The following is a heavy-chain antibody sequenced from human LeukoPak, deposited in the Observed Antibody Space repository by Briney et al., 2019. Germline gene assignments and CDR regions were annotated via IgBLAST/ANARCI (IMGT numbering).Heavy chain of an antibody. J-gene: IGHJ6*03. CDR2: ISGSGGST. V-gene: IGHV3-23*01. Sequence: PGGSLRLSCAASGFTFSSYAMSWVRKAPGKGLEWVSAISGSGGSTYYADSVKGRFTISRDNSKNTLYLQMNSLRAEDTAVYYCAKGGGAIGYYYYMDVWGKGTTVTVSS. D-gene: IGHD3-16*01. CDR3: AKGGGAIGYYYYMDV. CDR1: GFTFSSYA.